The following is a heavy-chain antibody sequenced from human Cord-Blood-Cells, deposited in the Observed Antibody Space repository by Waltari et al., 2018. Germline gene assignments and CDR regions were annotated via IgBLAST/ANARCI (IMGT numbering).Heavy chain of an antibody. CDR2: SNHSGRS. D-gene: IGHD3-10*01. CDR1: GGSFSGYY. Sequence: QVQLQQWGAGLLKPSETLSLTCAVYGGSFSGYYWSWIRQPPGRGLEWIGESNHSGRSNYNPSLRSRVTISVDTSKNQFPLKLSSVTAADTAVYYCARGSNITMVRRTFDYWGQGTLVTVSS. CDR3: ARGSNITMVRRTFDY. V-gene: IGHV4-34*01. J-gene: IGHJ4*02.